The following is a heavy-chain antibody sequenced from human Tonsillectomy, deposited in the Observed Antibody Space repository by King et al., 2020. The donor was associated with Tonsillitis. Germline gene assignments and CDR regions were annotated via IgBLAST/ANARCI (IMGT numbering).Heavy chain of an antibody. V-gene: IGHV3-23*03. CDR2: IYSDGTKT. CDR3: AQDQQPRGYWYFDL. D-gene: IGHD6-13*01. CDR1: GFTFNIYA. J-gene: IGHJ2*01. Sequence: VQLVESGGGLVQPGGSLRLSCAASGFTFNIYAMTWVRQAPGKGLEWVSVIYSDGTKTYYADSVKGRFTISRDNSKNTLYLQMNSLRPEATAVYYCAQDQQPRGYWYFDLWGRGTLVTVSS.